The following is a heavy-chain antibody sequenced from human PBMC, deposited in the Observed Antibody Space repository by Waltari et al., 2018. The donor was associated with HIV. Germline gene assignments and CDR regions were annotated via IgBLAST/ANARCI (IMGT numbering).Heavy chain of an antibody. CDR1: GYTFTHYS. Sequence: QVQLVQSGAEVKKHGASVKVSCKASGYTFTHYSLHWVRQAPGQGLEWMGRIHPDIGGTNFAQKFQGRVTMTRDTSISTVYMELNRLRSDDTAVYYCARDRSNYGSGSYDAFDIWGQETMVTVSS. D-gene: IGHD3-10*01. J-gene: IGHJ3*02. CDR3: ARDRSNYGSGSYDAFDI. CDR2: IHPDIGGT. V-gene: IGHV1-2*06.